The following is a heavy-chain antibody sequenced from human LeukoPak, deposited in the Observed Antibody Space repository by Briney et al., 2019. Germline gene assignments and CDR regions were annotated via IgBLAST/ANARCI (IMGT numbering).Heavy chain of an antibody. CDR3: ARILRFLEWLPPIELDY. Sequence: GGSLRLSCAASGFTFSSYAMHWVRQAPGKGLEWVAVISYDGSNKYYADSVKGRFTISRDNSKNTLYLQMNSLRAEDTAVYYCARILRFLEWLPPIELDYWGQGTLVTVSS. CDR1: GFTFSSYA. V-gene: IGHV3-30-3*01. D-gene: IGHD3-3*01. CDR2: ISYDGSNK. J-gene: IGHJ4*02.